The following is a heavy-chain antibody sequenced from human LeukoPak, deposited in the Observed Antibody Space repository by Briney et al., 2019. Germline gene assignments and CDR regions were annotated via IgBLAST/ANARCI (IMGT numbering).Heavy chain of an antibody. V-gene: IGHV3-23*01. D-gene: IGHD6-19*01. Sequence: GGSLRLSCAASGFTFSSYAMSWVRQAPGKGLEWVSAISGSGGSTYYADSVKGRFTISRDNSKNTLYLQMNSLRAEDTAVYYCAKDHRYSSAWYPSHFDYWGQGTLVTVSS. CDR2: ISGSGGST. CDR1: GFTFSSYA. CDR3: AKDHRYSSAWYPSHFDY. J-gene: IGHJ4*02.